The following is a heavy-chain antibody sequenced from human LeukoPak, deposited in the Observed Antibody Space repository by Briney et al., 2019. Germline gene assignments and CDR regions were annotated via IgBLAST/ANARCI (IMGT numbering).Heavy chain of an antibody. CDR2: ISGSGGST. D-gene: IGHD6-19*01. Sequence: GGSLRLSCAASGFTFSSYAMSWVRQAPGKGLEWVSAISGSGGSTYYADSVKGRFTISRDNSKNTLYLQMNSLRAEDTAVYYCAKPQETITAVAGTYGYWGQGTLVTVSS. CDR3: AKPQETITAVAGTYGY. V-gene: IGHV3-23*01. J-gene: IGHJ4*02. CDR1: GFTFSSYA.